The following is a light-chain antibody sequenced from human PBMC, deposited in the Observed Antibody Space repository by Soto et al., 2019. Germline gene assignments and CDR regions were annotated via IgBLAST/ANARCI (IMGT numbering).Light chain of an antibody. V-gene: IGKV1-39*01. J-gene: IGKJ4*01. CDR3: QQSYSSPLT. Sequence: DIHMTQSPSSLSASVGDRVTITCRASQNIKKFLNWYQQRPGKAPSALIHATSTLQNGVSSRFSGCGSDTDFTLTITSLQPEDFATYFCQQSYSSPLTFGGGTKVEL. CDR2: ATS. CDR1: QNIKKF.